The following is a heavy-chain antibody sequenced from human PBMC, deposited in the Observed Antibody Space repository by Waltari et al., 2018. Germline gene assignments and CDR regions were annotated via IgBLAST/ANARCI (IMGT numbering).Heavy chain of an antibody. Sequence: QVQLQQWGAGLLKPSETLSLTCDVSGWSFNTYSWAWIRQPPEKGLEWIGEIHYSGDANYNPSLKSRVTISVDTSKNRFSLKLNSVTAADTAVYYCAGGTIGSGSYYDGGMDVWGQGTTVTVSS. CDR3: AGGTIGSGSYYDGGMDV. CDR1: GWSFNTYS. V-gene: IGHV4-34*01. D-gene: IGHD1-26*01. J-gene: IGHJ6*02. CDR2: IHYSGDA.